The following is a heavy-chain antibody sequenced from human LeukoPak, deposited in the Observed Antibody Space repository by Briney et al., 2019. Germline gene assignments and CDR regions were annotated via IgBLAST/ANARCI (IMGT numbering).Heavy chain of an antibody. Sequence: SETLSLTCTVSDDSISDYYRGWIRQPPGKGLEWIGYIYDNGRTDFNPSLKSRVTISVDRSKNQFSLGLSSVTAADTAVYYCANADRFCSGSCHVPDAFDFWGQGTLVTVSS. D-gene: IGHD2-15*01. CDR1: DDSISDYY. J-gene: IGHJ3*01. CDR2: IYDNGRT. CDR3: ANADRFCSGSCHVPDAFDF. V-gene: IGHV4-59*12.